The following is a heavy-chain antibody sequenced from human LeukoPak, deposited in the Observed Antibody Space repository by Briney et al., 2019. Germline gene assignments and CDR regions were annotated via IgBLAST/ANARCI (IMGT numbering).Heavy chain of an antibody. Sequence: GGSLRLSCAASGFTFSSYSMNWVRQAPGKGLEWVSSISSSSSYIYYADSVKGRFTISRDNAKNSLYLQMNSLRAEDTAVYYCARDLIVGAIDDAFDIWGQGTMVTVSS. V-gene: IGHV3-21*01. CDR3: ARDLIVGAIDDAFDI. CDR2: ISSSSSYI. J-gene: IGHJ3*02. CDR1: GFTFSSYS. D-gene: IGHD1-26*01.